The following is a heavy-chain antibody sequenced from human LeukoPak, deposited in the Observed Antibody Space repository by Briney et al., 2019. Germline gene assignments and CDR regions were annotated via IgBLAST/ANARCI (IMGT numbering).Heavy chain of an antibody. CDR1: GGSISSSNYY. CDR2: IFYSGST. CDR3: AGLVVVTVTIDY. V-gene: IGHV4-39*01. D-gene: IGHD2-21*02. J-gene: IGHJ4*02. Sequence: PSETLCLTCTVSGGSISSSNYYWGWIRQPPGKGLEWIGNIFYSGSTYYNPSLKSRVTISVDTSKNQFSLRLSSVTAADTAVYYCAGLVVVTVTIDYWGQGTLVTVSS.